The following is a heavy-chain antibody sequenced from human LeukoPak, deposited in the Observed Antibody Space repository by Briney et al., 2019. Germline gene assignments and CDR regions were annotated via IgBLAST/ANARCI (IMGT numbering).Heavy chain of an antibody. Sequence: SVKVSCKASGYTFTGYYMHWVRQAPGQGLEWMGRIIPILGIANYAQKFQGRVTITADKSTSTAYMELSSLRSEDTAVYYCAREAIVGASPFDYWGQGTPVTVSS. J-gene: IGHJ4*02. V-gene: IGHV1-69*04. CDR1: GYTFTGYY. CDR3: AREAIVGASPFDY. CDR2: IIPILGIA. D-gene: IGHD1-26*01.